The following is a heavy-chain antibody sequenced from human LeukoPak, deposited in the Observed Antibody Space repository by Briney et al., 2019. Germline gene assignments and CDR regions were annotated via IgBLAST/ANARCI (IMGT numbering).Heavy chain of an antibody. CDR3: AKGAAAGKVDLFDP. CDR1: GFTFSNFA. D-gene: IGHD6-13*01. J-gene: IGHJ5*02. CDR2: ITGYGAT. Sequence: GSVRLSCAASGFTFSNFAMMWVRQAPGTGLQWVSTITGYGATLYIDSVSGQFTIFKDTYMNKVFLKMNSLGAEDTAVYYCAKGAAAGKVDLFDPWGQGTLVTVSS. V-gene: IGHV3-23*01.